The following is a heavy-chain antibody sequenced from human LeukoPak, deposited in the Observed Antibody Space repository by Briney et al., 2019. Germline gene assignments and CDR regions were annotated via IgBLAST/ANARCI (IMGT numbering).Heavy chain of an antibody. Sequence: SQTLSLTCTVSGGSISSGGYYWSWIRQHPGKGLEWIGYIYYSGSTYYNLSLKSRVTISVDTSKNQFSLKLSSVTAADTAVYYCARGYCSGGSCYPYGMDVWGKGTTVTVSS. V-gene: IGHV4-31*03. CDR3: ARGYCSGGSCYPYGMDV. D-gene: IGHD2-15*01. CDR2: IYYSGST. J-gene: IGHJ6*04. CDR1: GGSISSGGYY.